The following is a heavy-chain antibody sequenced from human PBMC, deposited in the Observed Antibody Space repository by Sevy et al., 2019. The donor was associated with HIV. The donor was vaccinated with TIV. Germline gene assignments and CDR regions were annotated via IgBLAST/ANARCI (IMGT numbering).Heavy chain of an antibody. D-gene: IGHD6-13*01. CDR1: GFTFSHYG. CDR2: IQYDGNNK. CDR3: AKNTAAAGVGGFDY. Sequence: GGSLRLSCAASGFTFSHYGMHWVRQAPGKGLEWVTFIQYDGNNKYYADSVKGRFTSSRDNSKNMFFLQMNDLRAEDTALYYCAKNTAAAGVGGFDYWGQRALVTVSS. V-gene: IGHV3-30*02. J-gene: IGHJ4*02.